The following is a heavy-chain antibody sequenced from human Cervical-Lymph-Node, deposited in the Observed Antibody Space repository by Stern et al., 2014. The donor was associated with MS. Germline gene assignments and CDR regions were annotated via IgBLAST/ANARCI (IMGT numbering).Heavy chain of an antibody. J-gene: IGHJ2*01. CDR1: GGTFRNHA. Sequence: QMQLVQSGAEVKKPGSSVKVSCKASGGTFRNHAINWVRPAPGQGLEWMGGIVPRLGTTKYAQKLQGRVTITADDSTSTAYMELTSLTSEDTAMYYCARVWERIATRPRYWYFDLWGRGTLVTVSS. V-gene: IGHV1-69*01. CDR2: IVPRLGTT. D-gene: IGHD6-6*01. CDR3: ARVWERIATRPRYWYFDL.